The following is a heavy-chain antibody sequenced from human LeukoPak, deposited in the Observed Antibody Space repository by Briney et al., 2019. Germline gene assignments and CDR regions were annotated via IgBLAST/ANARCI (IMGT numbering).Heavy chain of an antibody. CDR3: ARDKMAVAGPADNWFDS. V-gene: IGHV1-18*01. CDR2: ISAYNGNT. Sequence: ASVKVSCKASGYTFTSYGISWVRQAPGQGLEWMGWISAYNGNTNYAQKLQGRVTMTTDTSTSTAYMELRSLRSDDTAVYYCARDKMAVAGPADNWFDSWGQGTLVTVSS. J-gene: IGHJ5*01. CDR1: GYTFTSYG. D-gene: IGHD6-19*01.